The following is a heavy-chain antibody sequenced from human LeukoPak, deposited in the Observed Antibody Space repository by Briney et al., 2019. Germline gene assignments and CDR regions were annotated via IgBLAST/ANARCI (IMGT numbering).Heavy chain of an antibody. J-gene: IGHJ4*02. D-gene: IGHD1-26*01. Sequence: GASVKVSCKTSGYTFTNYAIHWVRQAPGQRLEWMGWINPNSGGTNYAQKFQGRVTMTRDTSISTAYMELSRLRSDDTAVYYCARDPVGGVVGATTCDYWGQGTLVTVSS. CDR3: ARDPVGGVVGATTCDY. V-gene: IGHV1-2*02. CDR2: INPNSGGT. CDR1: GYTFTNYA.